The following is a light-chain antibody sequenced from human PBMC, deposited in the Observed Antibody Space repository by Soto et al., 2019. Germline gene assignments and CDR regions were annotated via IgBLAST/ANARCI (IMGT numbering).Light chain of an antibody. Sequence: QSVLTQPPSASGTPGQRVTISCSGNSSNIGSNTVNWYQQLPGTAPKLLIYSNNQRPSGVPGRFSGSKSGTSASLAISGLQSEDEADYYCAAWDDSLNGPVFGGGTQLTVL. CDR3: AAWDDSLNGPV. J-gene: IGLJ7*01. V-gene: IGLV1-44*01. CDR1: SSNIGSNT. CDR2: SNN.